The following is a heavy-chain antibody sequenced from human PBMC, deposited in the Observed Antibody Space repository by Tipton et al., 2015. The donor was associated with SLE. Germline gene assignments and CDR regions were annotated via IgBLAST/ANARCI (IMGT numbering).Heavy chain of an antibody. CDR1: GFAVSTNY. Sequence: LRLSCAASGFAVSTNYMTWVRQAPGKGLEWIGTIYYSGGTFYNPSLKSRVTISVDTSKSQFSLKLTSVTAADTAMYYCTRSMRGFSSGWYLDYWGQGTLVTVSS. CDR3: TRSMRGFSSGWYLDY. J-gene: IGHJ4*02. V-gene: IGHV4-39*07. CDR2: IYYSGGT. D-gene: IGHD6-19*01.